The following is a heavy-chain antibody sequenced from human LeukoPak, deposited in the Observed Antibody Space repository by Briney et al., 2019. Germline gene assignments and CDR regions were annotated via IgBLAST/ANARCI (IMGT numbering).Heavy chain of an antibody. CDR3: AREWYSSSSGWFDP. Sequence: HGGSLRLSCAASGFTLSSYEMHWVRQAPGKGLERVSYISSSGSTIYYADSVKGRFTISRDNAKNSLYLQMNSLRAEDTAVYYCAREWYSSSSGWFDPWGQGTLVTVSS. D-gene: IGHD6-6*01. CDR1: GFTLSSYE. V-gene: IGHV3-48*03. J-gene: IGHJ5*02. CDR2: ISSSGSTI.